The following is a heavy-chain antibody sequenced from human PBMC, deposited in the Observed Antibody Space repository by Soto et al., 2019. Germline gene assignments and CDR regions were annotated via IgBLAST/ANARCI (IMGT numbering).Heavy chain of an antibody. Sequence: GESLKISCTASGFTFGDYAMSWFRQAPGKGLEWVGFIRSKAYGGKTEYAASGKGRFTISRDDSKSIAYLQMNSLKTEDTAVYYCTRMSEYPKGRDYYYGMDVWGQGTTVTVSS. D-gene: IGHD2-2*02. J-gene: IGHJ6*02. V-gene: IGHV3-49*03. CDR3: TRMSEYPKGRDYYYGMDV. CDR1: GFTFGDYA. CDR2: IRSKAYGGKT.